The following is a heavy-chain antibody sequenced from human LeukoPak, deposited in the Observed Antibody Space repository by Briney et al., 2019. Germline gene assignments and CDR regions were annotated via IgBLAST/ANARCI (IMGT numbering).Heavy chain of an antibody. V-gene: IGHV4-4*07. J-gene: IGHJ4*02. Sequence: SETLSLTCTVSGDSISSFYWTWIRQPAGKGLEWIGRIYTSGSTNYNPSLKSRVTMSVDTSKNQFSLKLSSVTAADTAVYYCATSTYYDILTAYYGQYFDYWGQGTLVTVSS. CDR2: IYTSGST. CDR3: ATSTYYDILTAYYGQYFDY. D-gene: IGHD3-9*01. CDR1: GDSISSFY.